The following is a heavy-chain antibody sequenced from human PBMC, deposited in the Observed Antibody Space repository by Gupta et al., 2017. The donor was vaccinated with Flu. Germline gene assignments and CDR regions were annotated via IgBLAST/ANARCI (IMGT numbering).Heavy chain of an antibody. CDR2: ISSSNSCI. J-gene: IGHJ3*02. V-gene: IGHV3-21*06. CDR1: FSNYN. Sequence: FSNYNMNWVRQAPGKGLEWVSSISSSNSCIYYGDSVKGRFTISRDNAKNSLYLQMESLRAEDTSVYYGARDRGSFDIWGQGTMVTVS. D-gene: IGHD3-16*01. CDR3: ARDRGSFDI.